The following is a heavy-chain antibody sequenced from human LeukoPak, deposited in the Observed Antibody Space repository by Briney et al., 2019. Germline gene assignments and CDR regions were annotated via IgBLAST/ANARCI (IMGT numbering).Heavy chain of an antibody. CDR1: GFTFSSYW. CDR2: IKSDGST. D-gene: IGHD2-2*01. CDR3: AKSWLSTGYMDV. V-gene: IGHV3-74*01. J-gene: IGHJ6*03. Sequence: PGGSLRLSCAASGFTFSSYWMHWVRQAPGKGLVWVSRIKSDGSTRYADSVKGRFTISRDNSKSTLYLQMTSLRGEDTAVYYCAKSWLSTGYMDVWGKGTTVTVSS.